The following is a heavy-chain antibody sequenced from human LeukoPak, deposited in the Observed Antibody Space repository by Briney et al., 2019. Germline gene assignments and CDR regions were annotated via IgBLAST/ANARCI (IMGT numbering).Heavy chain of an antibody. D-gene: IGHD5-18*01. J-gene: IGHJ4*02. Sequence: ASVKVSCKTSGYTFTGYYMHWVRQAPGQGLEWMGWINPNSGGTNFAQKFQGRVTMTRDTSISTAYMELSSLRSDDTAVYYCARAGRGYSYGSFDSWGQGTLVTVSS. CDR2: INPNSGGT. CDR1: GYTFTGYY. V-gene: IGHV1-2*02. CDR3: ARAGRGYSYGSFDS.